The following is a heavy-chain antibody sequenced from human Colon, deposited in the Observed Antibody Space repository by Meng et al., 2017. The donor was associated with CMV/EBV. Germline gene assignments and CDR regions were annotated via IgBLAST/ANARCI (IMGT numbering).Heavy chain of an antibody. J-gene: IGHJ4*02. CDR3: ARDSNLSGLAY. D-gene: IGHD3-10*01. CDR1: GASITSYY. Sequence: QVPLRESGPGMLKPSVTLSLTCTFSGASITSYYWSWIRQPAGKGPEWIGRVYIRGNTNYNPSLKSRVTMSIDTSKNQLSLYIRSVTAADTAVYYCARDSNLSGLAYWGQGTLVTVSS. V-gene: IGHV4-4*07. CDR2: VYIRGNT.